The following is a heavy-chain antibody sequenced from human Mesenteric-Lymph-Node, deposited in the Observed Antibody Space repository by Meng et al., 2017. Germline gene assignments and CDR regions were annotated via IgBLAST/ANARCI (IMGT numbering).Heavy chain of an antibody. CDR3: ARDYCGGDCYSGGTWFDS. J-gene: IGHJ5*01. Sequence: QVRLQESGPGLVKPSQTLSLTCTVSGVPISSGGDCWSWIRQHPGKGLEWIGYIYYSGSTYYNPSLKSRVTISVDTSKNQFSLKLSSVTAADTAVYYCARDYCGGDCYSGGTWFDSWGQGTLVTVSS. CDR1: GVPISSGGDC. V-gene: IGHV4-31*03. D-gene: IGHD2-21*02. CDR2: IYYSGST.